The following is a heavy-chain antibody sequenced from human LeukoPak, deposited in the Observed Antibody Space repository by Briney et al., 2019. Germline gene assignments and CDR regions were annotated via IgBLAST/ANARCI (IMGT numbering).Heavy chain of an antibody. CDR2: ITGSGKNT. D-gene: IGHD6-13*01. J-gene: IGHJ4*02. V-gene: IGHV3-23*01. Sequence: GGSLRLSCAASGFIFSSYSMSWVRQAPGKGLEWVSVITGSGKNTYYADSVKGRFTISKDNSKNTVYLQMNSLRAEDTAVYYCAKDLSGEQQLALYYFDYWGQGTLVTVSS. CDR1: GFIFSSYS. CDR3: AKDLSGEQQLALYYFDY.